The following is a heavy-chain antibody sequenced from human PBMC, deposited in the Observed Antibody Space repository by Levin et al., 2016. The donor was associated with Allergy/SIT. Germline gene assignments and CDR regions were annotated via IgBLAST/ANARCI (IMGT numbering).Heavy chain of an antibody. J-gene: IGHJ6*02. CDR3: ARDPRIAVADLYYYYYGMDV. V-gene: IGHV1-69*13. CDR2: IIPIFGTA. Sequence: SVKVSCKASGGTFSSYAISWVRQAPGQGLEWMGGIIPIFGTANYAQKFQGRVTITADESTSTAYMELSNLRSEDTAVYYCARDPRIAVADLYYYYYGMDVWGQGTTVTVSS. CDR1: GGTFSSYA. D-gene: IGHD6-19*01.